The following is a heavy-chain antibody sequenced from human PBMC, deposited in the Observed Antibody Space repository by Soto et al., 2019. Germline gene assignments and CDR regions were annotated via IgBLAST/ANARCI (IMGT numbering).Heavy chain of an antibody. CDR2: IKQDGSEE. J-gene: IGHJ4*02. CDR3: ASSHCDFPH. V-gene: IGHV3-7*01. D-gene: IGHD3-3*01. Sequence: GGSLRLSCAASGFTFSRYWMSWVRQAPGKGLEWVANIKQDGSEEYYVDSVKGRFTISRDNAKNSLYLQMNSLRAEDTAVYYCASSHCDFPHWGQGTLVTVSS. CDR1: GFTFSRYW.